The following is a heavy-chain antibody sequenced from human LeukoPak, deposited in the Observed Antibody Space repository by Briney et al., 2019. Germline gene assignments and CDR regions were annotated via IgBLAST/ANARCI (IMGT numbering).Heavy chain of an antibody. Sequence: PSETLSLTCTVSGGSISSYYLSWIRQPLGKGLEWIGYIYYSGSTNYNPSLKSRVTISVDTSKNQFSLKLSSVTAADTAVYYCARVKYYYDSSGYSQNFDYWGQGTLVTVSS. V-gene: IGHV4-59*01. CDR2: IYYSGST. CDR3: ARVKYYYDSSGYSQNFDY. CDR1: GGSISSYY. D-gene: IGHD3-22*01. J-gene: IGHJ4*02.